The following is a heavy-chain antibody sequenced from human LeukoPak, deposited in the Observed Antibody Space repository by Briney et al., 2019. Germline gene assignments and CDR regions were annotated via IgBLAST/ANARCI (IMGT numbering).Heavy chain of an antibody. CDR1: GGTFSSYA. CDR3: ARDRYSGYDLVGDFDY. CDR2: IIPIFGTA. D-gene: IGHD5-12*01. V-gene: IGHV1-69*13. Sequence: GASVKVSCKASGGTFSSYAISWVRQAPGQGLEWMGGIIPIFGTANYAQKFQGRVTITADESTSTAYMELSSLRSEDTAVYYCARDRYSGYDLVGDFDYWGQGTLVTVSS. J-gene: IGHJ4*02.